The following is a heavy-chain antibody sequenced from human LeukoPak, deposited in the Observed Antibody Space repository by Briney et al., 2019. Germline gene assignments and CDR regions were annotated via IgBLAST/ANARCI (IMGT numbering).Heavy chain of an antibody. Sequence: GGSLRLSCAASGFTFSNSAMSWVRQAPGKGLEWVSTISGNGGSTDYAVSVKGRFTISRDNSRNTLFLQMNSLRAEDTAVYYCAKGGDGYNWIDYWGQGTLVTVSS. CDR1: GFTFSNSA. J-gene: IGHJ4*02. CDR2: ISGNGGST. V-gene: IGHV3-23*01. D-gene: IGHD5-24*01. CDR3: AKGGDGYNWIDY.